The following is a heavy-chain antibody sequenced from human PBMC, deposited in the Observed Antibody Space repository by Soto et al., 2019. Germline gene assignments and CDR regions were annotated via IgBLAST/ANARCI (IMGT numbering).Heavy chain of an antibody. D-gene: IGHD5-18*01. CDR1: GGSISSGGYY. Sequence: SETLSLTCTVSGGSISSGGYYWSWIRQHPGKGLEWIGYIYYSGGTYYNPSLKSRVTISVDTSKNQFSLKLSSVTAADTAVYYCARVGSVDTAMVTLYYFDYWGQGTLVTVSS. V-gene: IGHV4-31*03. CDR3: ARVGSVDTAMVTLYYFDY. CDR2: IYYSGGT. J-gene: IGHJ4*02.